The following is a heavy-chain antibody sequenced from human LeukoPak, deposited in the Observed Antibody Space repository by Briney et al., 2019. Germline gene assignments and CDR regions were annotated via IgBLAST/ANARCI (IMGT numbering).Heavy chain of an antibody. CDR2: INHSGST. CDR3: ARAPGYSSSSGGLDP. D-gene: IGHD6-6*01. CDR1: GGSFSGFY. V-gene: IGHV4-34*01. J-gene: IGHJ5*02. Sequence: SETLSLTCAVYGGSFSGFYWSWIHQPPGKGLEWIGEINHSGSTNYNPSLKSRVTISVDTSKNQFSLKLSSVTAADTAVYYCARAPGYSSSSGGLDPWGQGTLVTVSS.